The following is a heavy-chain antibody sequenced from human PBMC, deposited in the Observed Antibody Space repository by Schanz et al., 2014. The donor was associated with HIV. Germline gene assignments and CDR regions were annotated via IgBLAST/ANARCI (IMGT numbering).Heavy chain of an antibody. CDR2: ISGSGGST. D-gene: IGHD1-20*01. Sequence: EVQLLESRGGLVQPGRSLRLSCAASGFTFSSYAMSWVRQAPGKGLEWVSVISGSGGSTYYADSVKGRFTISRDNSKKTLYLQMNSLRAEDTAVYYCARGEAITYYYHYYGMDVWGQGTTVTVSS. CDR1: GFTFSSYA. J-gene: IGHJ6*02. V-gene: IGHV3-23*01. CDR3: ARGEAITYYYHYYGMDV.